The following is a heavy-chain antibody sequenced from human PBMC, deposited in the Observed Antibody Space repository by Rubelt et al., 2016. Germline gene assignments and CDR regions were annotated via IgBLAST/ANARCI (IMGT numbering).Heavy chain of an antibody. V-gene: IGHV4-38-2*01. J-gene: IGHJ2*01. CDR2: IYQSGST. CDR3: ARIFSGNKGSVVPADNWFFDL. Sequence: EWIGSIYQSGSTYYNPSLKSRVTISIDTSKNQFSLKLSSVTAADTAVYYCARIFSGNKGSVVPADNWFFDLWGRGTMVTVSS. D-gene: IGHD2-2*01.